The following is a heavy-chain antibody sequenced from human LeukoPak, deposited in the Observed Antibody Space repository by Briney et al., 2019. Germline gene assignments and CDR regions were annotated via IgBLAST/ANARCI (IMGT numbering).Heavy chain of an antibody. Sequence: GASVKVSCKASGGTFSSYAISWVRQAPGQGLEWMGGIIPIFGTANYAQKFQGRVTITTDESTSTAYMELSSLRSEDTAVYYCASSRDGYNSYFDYWGQGTLVTVSS. J-gene: IGHJ4*02. CDR3: ASSRDGYNSYFDY. CDR2: IIPIFGTA. CDR1: GGTFSSYA. D-gene: IGHD5-24*01. V-gene: IGHV1-69*05.